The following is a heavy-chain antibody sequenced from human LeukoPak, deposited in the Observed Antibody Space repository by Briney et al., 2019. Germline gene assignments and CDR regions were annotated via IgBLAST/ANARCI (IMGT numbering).Heavy chain of an antibody. D-gene: IGHD2-21*02. CDR2: IYHSGST. Sequence: PSETLSLTCAVSGGSISSSGFSWSWIRQPPGKGLEWIGYIYHSGSTYYNPSLKSRVTISVDRSKNQFSLKLSSVTAADTAVYYCARGPRYCGGDCYSHFDYWGQGTLVTVSS. CDR1: GGSISSSGFS. J-gene: IGHJ4*02. V-gene: IGHV4-30-2*01. CDR3: ARGPRYCGGDCYSHFDY.